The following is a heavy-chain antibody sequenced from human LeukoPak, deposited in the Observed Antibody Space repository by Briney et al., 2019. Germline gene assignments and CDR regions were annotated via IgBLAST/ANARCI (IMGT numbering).Heavy chain of an antibody. J-gene: IGHJ6*02. CDR3: AKDASGYSSGWYGGYYYHYGMDV. CDR1: GFTFSSYG. Sequence: GGSLRLSCAASGFTFSSYGMHWVRQAPGKGLEWVAVISYDGSNKYYADSVKGRFTISRDNSKNTLYLQMNSLRAEDTAVYYCAKDASGYSSGWYGGYYYHYGMDVWGQGTTVTVSS. D-gene: IGHD6-19*01. CDR2: ISYDGSNK. V-gene: IGHV3-30*18.